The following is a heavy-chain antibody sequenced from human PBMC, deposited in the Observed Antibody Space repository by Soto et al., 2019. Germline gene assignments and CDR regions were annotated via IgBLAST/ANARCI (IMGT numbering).Heavy chain of an antibody. Sequence: SVKVSCKASGGTFSSYAISWVRQAPGQGLEWMGGIIPIFGTANYAQKFQGRVTITADESTSTAYMELSSLRSEDTAVYYCARRYNNQSKYRNTGYGMDVWGQGTTVTVSS. CDR3: ARRYNNQSKYRNTGYGMDV. J-gene: IGHJ6*02. CDR2: IIPIFGTA. CDR1: GGTFSSYA. V-gene: IGHV1-69*13. D-gene: IGHD3-16*02.